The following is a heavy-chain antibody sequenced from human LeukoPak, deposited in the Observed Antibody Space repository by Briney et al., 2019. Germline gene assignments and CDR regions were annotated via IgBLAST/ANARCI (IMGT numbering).Heavy chain of an antibody. CDR2: ISGNGGST. CDR1: GFTFSSYA. CDR3: AKVYYYDSSGYSYNRYYFDY. Sequence: GGSLRLSCAASGFTFSSYAMSWVRQAPGKGLEWVSAISGNGGSTYYADSVKGRFTISRDNSKNTLYLQMNSLRAEDTAVYYCAKVYYYDSSGYSYNRYYFDYWGQGTLVTVSS. D-gene: IGHD3-22*01. J-gene: IGHJ4*02. V-gene: IGHV3-23*01.